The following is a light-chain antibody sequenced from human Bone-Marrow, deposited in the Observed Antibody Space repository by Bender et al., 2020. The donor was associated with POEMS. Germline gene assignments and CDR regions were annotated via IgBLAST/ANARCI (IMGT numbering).Light chain of an antibody. V-gene: IGLV1-36*01. J-gene: IGLJ3*02. CDR2: YDD. CDR3: SAWDDSLSGWV. CDR1: ISKIGNHG. Sequence: QSVVTQPPSLSEAPRQRVTISCSGSISKIGNHGVNWYQQLPGEAPKLLIYYDDLLTPGVSDRFSASKSGTSASLAISELQSEDEALYYCSAWDDSLSGWVCGGGTKLTVL.